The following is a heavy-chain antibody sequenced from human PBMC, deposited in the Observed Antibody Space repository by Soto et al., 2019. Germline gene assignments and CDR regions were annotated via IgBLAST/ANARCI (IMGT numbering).Heavy chain of an antibody. D-gene: IGHD5-12*01. Sequence: GGSLRLSCAASGFTFSSYAMSWVRQAPGKGLEWVSAISGSGGSTYYADSVKGRFTISRDNSKNTLYLQMNSLRAEDTAVYYCAKLRVGATIVANTPDYWGQGTLVTVSS. V-gene: IGHV3-23*01. CDR2: ISGSGGST. J-gene: IGHJ4*02. CDR3: AKLRVGATIVANTPDY. CDR1: GFTFSSYA.